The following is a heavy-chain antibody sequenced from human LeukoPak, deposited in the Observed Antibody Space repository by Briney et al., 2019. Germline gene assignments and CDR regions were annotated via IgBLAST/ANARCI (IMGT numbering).Heavy chain of an antibody. V-gene: IGHV4-30-2*01. D-gene: IGHD5-18*01. CDR1: GGSISSGGYS. CDR3: ARGRGYSYGSGSWYFDL. Sequence: SETLSLTCAVSGGSISSGGYSWSWIRQPPGKGLEWIGYIYHSGSTYYNPSLKSRVTISVDRAKNQFSLKLSSVTAADTAVYYCARGRGYSYGSGSWYFDLWGRGTLVTVSS. J-gene: IGHJ2*01. CDR2: IYHSGST.